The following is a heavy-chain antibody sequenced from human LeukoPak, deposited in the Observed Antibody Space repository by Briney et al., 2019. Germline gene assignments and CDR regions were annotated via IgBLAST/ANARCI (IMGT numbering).Heavy chain of an antibody. V-gene: IGHV4-31*03. CDR3: ARRGDSNPSFDY. CDR2: IYYSGST. D-gene: IGHD4-17*01. J-gene: IGHJ4*02. Sequence: SQTLSLTCTVSGGSISSGGYYWSWIRQHPGKGLEWIGYIYYSGSTYYNPSLKSRVTISVDTSKNQFSLKLSSVTAADTAVYYCARRGDSNPSFDYWGQGTLVTVSS. CDR1: GGSISSGGYY.